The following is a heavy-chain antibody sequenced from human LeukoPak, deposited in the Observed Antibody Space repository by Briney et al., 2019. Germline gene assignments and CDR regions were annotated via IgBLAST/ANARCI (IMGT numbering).Heavy chain of an antibody. V-gene: IGHV4-34*01. CDR1: GGSFTGYH. Sequence: SETLSLTCAVYGGSFTGYHWNWIRQAPGKGLQWIGEVNHRGMTNYNPSLKSRVIISADTSKNQFSLKLKSVTAADTAMYYCARDPKSEISVPYYFDDWGQGTLVTVSS. D-gene: IGHD3-16*01. CDR3: ARDPKSEISVPYYFDD. CDR2: VNHRGMT. J-gene: IGHJ4*02.